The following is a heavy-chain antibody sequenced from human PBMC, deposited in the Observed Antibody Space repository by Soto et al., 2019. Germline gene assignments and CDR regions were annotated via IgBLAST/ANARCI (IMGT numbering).Heavy chain of an antibody. D-gene: IGHD1-1*01. V-gene: IGHV3-21*01. Sequence: PGGSLRLSCAASGFTFSSYSMNWVRQAPGKGLEWVSSISSSSSYIYYADSVKGRFTISRDNAKNSLYLQMNSLGAEDTAVYYCARSGGTEFLYLHQTPLDYWGQGPLVTVSS. CDR2: ISSSSSYI. CDR3: ARSGGTEFLYLHQTPLDY. J-gene: IGHJ4*02. CDR1: GFTFSSYS.